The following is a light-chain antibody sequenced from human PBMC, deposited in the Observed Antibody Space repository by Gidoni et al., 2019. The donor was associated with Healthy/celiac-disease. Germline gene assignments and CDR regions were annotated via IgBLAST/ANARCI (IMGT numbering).Light chain of an antibody. Sequence: EIVLTQSPATLSLSPGERATLSCRASQRVSSYLAWYQQKPGQAPRLLIYDASNRATGIPARCSGSGSGTDFTLTISSLEPEDFAVYYCQQRSNWPPSTFGGGTKVEIK. CDR1: QRVSSY. CDR2: DAS. J-gene: IGKJ4*01. CDR3: QQRSNWPPST. V-gene: IGKV3-11*01.